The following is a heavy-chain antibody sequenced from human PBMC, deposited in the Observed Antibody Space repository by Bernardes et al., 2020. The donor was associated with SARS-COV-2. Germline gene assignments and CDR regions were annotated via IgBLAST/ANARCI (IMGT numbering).Heavy chain of an antibody. CDR3: ARNPGGYDFWSGYYAYYYYYGMDV. V-gene: IGHV4-34*01. Sequence: ETLSLTCAVYGGSFSGYYWSWIRQPPGKGLEWIGEINHSGSTNYNPSLKSRVTISVDTSKNQFSLKLSSVTAADTAVYYCARNPGGYDFWSGYYAYYYYYGMDVWGQGTTVTVSS. CDR1: GGSFSGYY. J-gene: IGHJ6*02. D-gene: IGHD3-3*01. CDR2: INHSGST.